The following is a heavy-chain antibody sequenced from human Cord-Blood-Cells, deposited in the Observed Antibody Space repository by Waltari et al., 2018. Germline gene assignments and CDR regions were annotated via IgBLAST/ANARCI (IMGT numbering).Heavy chain of an antibody. V-gene: IGHV3-23*01. J-gene: IGHJ4*02. Sequence: EVQLLESGGGVVQPGGSLRLSCAASGFIFSRYDMSWVLPAPVKGLEWVSAIRCSGGTTYYADSVKGRFTISRDNSKNTLYLQMNSLRAEDTAVYYCAKDDGYCSSTSCYIFDYWGQGTLVTVSS. CDR1: GFIFSRYD. CDR2: IRCSGGTT. D-gene: IGHD2-2*02. CDR3: AKDDGYCSSTSCYIFDY.